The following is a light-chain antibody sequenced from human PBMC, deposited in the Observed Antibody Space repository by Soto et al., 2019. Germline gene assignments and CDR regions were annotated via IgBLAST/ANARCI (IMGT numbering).Light chain of an antibody. Sequence: EIVLTQSPGTVSFSPGERATLSCRASQSVGSRWLAWYQQKPGQAPRVLIYGGSNRATGIPDRFSGSGSGTDFTLTISSLEPADFAVYYCQQYYSSRTFGQGTKVEMK. V-gene: IGKV3-20*01. CDR3: QQYYSSRT. CDR2: GGS. J-gene: IGKJ1*01. CDR1: QSVGSRW.